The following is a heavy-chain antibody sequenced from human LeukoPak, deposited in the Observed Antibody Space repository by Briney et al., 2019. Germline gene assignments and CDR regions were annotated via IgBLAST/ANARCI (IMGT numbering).Heavy chain of an antibody. CDR2: IYYSGST. CDR1: GGSVSSGSYY. J-gene: IGHJ3*02. Sequence: SETLSLTCTVSGGSVSSGSYYWSWIRQPPGKGLEWIGYIYYSGSTYYNPSLKSRVTISVDTSKNQFSLKLSSVTAADTAVYYCARECRGWPCVAFDIWGQGTMVTVSS. V-gene: IGHV4-61*01. D-gene: IGHD6-19*01. CDR3: ARECRGWPCVAFDI.